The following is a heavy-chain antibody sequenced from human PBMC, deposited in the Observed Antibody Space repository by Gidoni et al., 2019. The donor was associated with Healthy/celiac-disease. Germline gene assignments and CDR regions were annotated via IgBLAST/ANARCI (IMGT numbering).Heavy chain of an antibody. Sequence: QVQLVQSGAEVKKPGASVKVSCKASGYTFTGYYMHWVRQAPGQGLEWMGWINPNSGGTNYAQKFQGRVTMTRDTSISTAYMELSRLRSDDTAVYYCARKTYYYGSGSYYTGWFDPWGQGTLVTVSS. J-gene: IGHJ5*02. V-gene: IGHV1-2*02. D-gene: IGHD3-10*01. CDR2: INPNSGGT. CDR3: ARKTYYYGSGSYYTGWFDP. CDR1: GYTFTGYY.